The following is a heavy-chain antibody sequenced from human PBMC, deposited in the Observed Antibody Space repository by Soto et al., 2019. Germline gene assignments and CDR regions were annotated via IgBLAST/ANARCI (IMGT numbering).Heavy chain of an antibody. CDR2: ISAYNGNT. J-gene: IGHJ6*02. CDR3: ARDPGAPRYCSSTSCYSTSPYYYYGMDV. V-gene: IGHV1-18*01. CDR1: GYTFTSYG. Sequence: ASVKVSCKASGYTFTSYGISWVRQAPGQGLEWMRWISAYNGNTNYAQKLQGRVTMTTDTSTSTAYMELRSLRSDDTAVYYCARDPGAPRYCSSTSCYSTSPYYYYGMDVWGQGTTVTVS. D-gene: IGHD2-2*01.